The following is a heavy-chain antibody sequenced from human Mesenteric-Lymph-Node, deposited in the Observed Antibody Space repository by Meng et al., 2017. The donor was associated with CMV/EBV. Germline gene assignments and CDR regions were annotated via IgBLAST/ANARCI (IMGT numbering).Heavy chain of an antibody. Sequence: LSLTCAASGFTFSNAWMSWVRQAPGKGLEWVGRIKSKTDGGTTDYAAPVKGRFTISRDDSKNTLYLQMNSLRAEDTAVYYCARRRASKYYYYGMDVWGQGTTVTVSS. V-gene: IGHV3-15*01. CDR2: IKSKTDGGTT. CDR3: ARRRASKYYYYGMDV. J-gene: IGHJ6*02. CDR1: GFTFSNAW. D-gene: IGHD1-26*01.